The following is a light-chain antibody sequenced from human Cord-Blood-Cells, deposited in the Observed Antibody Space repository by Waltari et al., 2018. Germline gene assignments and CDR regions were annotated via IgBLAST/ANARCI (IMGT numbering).Light chain of an antibody. CDR3: QAWDSSTVV. Sequence: SYQLPHPPSVSVSPVQPASLACPGAKSGGNNACWYQQKPGQSPVLVIYQDSKRPSGLPERFSGSNSGNTATLTISGTQAMDEADYYCQAWDSSTVVFGGGTKLTVL. CDR2: QDS. V-gene: IGLV3-1*01. J-gene: IGLJ2*01. CDR1: KSGGNN.